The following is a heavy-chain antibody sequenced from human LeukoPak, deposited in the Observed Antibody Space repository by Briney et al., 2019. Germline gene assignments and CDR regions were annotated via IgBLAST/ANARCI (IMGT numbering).Heavy chain of an antibody. CDR1: GITFSSYA. J-gene: IGHJ4*02. V-gene: IGHV4-59*01. D-gene: IGHD2-15*01. Sequence: GSLRLSCSASGITFSSYAMHWVRQAPGKGLEWIAYFYYTGSTAYNPSLKSRVTISVDTSKNQFSLKLSSVTAADTAVYYCARGYCTGGSCYYFDYWGQGTLVTVSS. CDR2: FYYTGST. CDR3: ARGYCTGGSCYYFDY.